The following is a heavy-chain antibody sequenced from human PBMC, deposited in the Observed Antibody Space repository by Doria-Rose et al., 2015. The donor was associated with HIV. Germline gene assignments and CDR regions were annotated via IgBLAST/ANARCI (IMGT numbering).Heavy chain of an antibody. Sequence: QVQLQESGPGLVKPSETLSLTCTVSGDSIHNFYRTWVRQAAGKGLEWIGRIYSTGSTNYNTSLQSRVTISIDASRIQFSLSLRFVTAADTAFYFCARDRGDYWGQGALVTVTS. CDR2: IYSTGST. J-gene: IGHJ4*02. CDR3: ARDRGDY. CDR1: GDSIHNFY. V-gene: IGHV4-4*07.